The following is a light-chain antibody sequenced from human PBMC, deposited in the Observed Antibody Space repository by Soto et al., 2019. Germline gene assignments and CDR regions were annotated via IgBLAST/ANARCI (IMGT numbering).Light chain of an antibody. CDR1: QSVSSTY. V-gene: IGKV3-20*01. J-gene: IGKJ2*01. Sequence: EVVLTQSPGTLSLSPGERVTLSCRASQSVSSTYLAWYQQKPGQAPRLLIYGASTRATGIPDRFSGSRSGTDFTLTISRLEPEDFAVYYCQQNGNSPLYPFGQGSSWRSN. CDR3: QQNGNSPLYP. CDR2: GAS.